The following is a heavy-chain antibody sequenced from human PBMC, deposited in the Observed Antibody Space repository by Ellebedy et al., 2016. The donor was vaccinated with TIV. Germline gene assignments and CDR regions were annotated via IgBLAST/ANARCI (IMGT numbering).Heavy chain of an antibody. J-gene: IGHJ2*01. Sequence: GESLKISCAASAFTFSDYYMSWIRQAPGKGLEWVSHISSSTGSTKYAASVEGRFTISRDNARNSLFLQMSCLRDEDTAVYYFARVSEVVTPGWVYWYFDIWGRGTLVTVSS. V-gene: IGHV3-11*06. CDR2: ISSSTGST. CDR1: AFTFSDYY. D-gene: IGHD2-21*02. CDR3: ARVSEVVTPGWVYWYFDI.